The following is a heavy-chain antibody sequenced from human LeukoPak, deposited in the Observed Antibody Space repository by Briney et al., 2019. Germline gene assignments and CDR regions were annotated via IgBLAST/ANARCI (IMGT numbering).Heavy chain of an antibody. Sequence: GASVKVSCKASGYTFTSYDINWVRQATGQGLEWMGWMNPNSGNTGYAQKFQGRVTMTRNTSISTAYMELSSLRSEDTAVYYCARGEGHYYGSGSYWFDPWGQGTLVTVSS. CDR2: MNPNSGNT. CDR3: ARGEGHYYGSGSYWFDP. J-gene: IGHJ5*02. CDR1: GYTFTSYD. D-gene: IGHD3-10*01. V-gene: IGHV1-8*01.